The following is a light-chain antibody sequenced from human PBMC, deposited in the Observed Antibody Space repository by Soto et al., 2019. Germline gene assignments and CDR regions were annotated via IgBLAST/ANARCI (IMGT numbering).Light chain of an antibody. CDR1: QSVSSSY. Sequence: EIVLTHSPGNLSLSQGERTTLSCRARQSVSSSYLAWYQQKPGQAPRLLIYGASSRATGIPHRFSGSGSGTAFTLTIRRLEPEDFSVYYCQQYGSSLTWTGGHGTQVAIK. CDR3: QQYGSSLTWT. J-gene: IGKJ1*01. V-gene: IGKV3-20*01. CDR2: GAS.